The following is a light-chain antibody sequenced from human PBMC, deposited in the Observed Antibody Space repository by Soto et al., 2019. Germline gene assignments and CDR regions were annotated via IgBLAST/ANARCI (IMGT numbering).Light chain of an antibody. Sequence: EIVMTQSPATLSVSPGERATLSCRASQSVSGNLAWFQQKPGQAPRLLIYDASTRATGIPARFSGSGSGTEFTLTISSLQSEDFAVYYCQQYNNWPPYTFGQGTKLEIK. V-gene: IGKV3-15*01. CDR1: QSVSGN. CDR3: QQYNNWPPYT. CDR2: DAS. J-gene: IGKJ2*01.